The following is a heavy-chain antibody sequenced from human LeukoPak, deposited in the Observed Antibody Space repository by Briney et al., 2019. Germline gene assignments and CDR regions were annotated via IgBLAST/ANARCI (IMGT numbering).Heavy chain of an antibody. CDR3: ARDHCSGGSCYNDY. V-gene: IGHV4-31*03. D-gene: IGHD2-15*01. Sequence: SETLSLTCTVSGGSISSGGYYWSWIRQHPGKGLEWIGYIYYSGSTYYNPSLKSRVTISVDTSKNQFSLKLSSVTAADTAVYYCARDHCSGGSCYNDYWGQGTLVTVSS. CDR1: GGSISSGGYY. CDR2: IYYSGST. J-gene: IGHJ4*02.